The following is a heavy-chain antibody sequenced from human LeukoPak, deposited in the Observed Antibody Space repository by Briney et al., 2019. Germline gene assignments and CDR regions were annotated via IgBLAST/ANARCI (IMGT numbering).Heavy chain of an antibody. CDR3: ARGAYDGWYADY. V-gene: IGHV1-2*02. Sequence: ASVKVSCKASGYTFTGDYMHWVRQAPGQGLEWMGWINPNSGGTNYTQKFQGRVTMTRDTSITTAYMELSSLRSDDTAVFYCARGAYDGWYADYWGQGTLVTVSS. D-gene: IGHD6-19*01. J-gene: IGHJ4*02. CDR2: INPNSGGT. CDR1: GYTFTGDY.